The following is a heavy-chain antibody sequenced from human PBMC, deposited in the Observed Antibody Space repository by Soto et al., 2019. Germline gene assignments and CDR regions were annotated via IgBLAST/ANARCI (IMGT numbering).Heavy chain of an antibody. Sequence: VQLVEFGGGVVRPGGSLRLSCVASEFSFSAYGMHWVRLAPGKGLQWVAVISYDGNDKYYADSVKGRFTISRDDSKNTLYLQMNSLRREDTAIYYCARRKTVTTGHYYYYIDVWGKGTMVTVSS. D-gene: IGHD4-17*01. CDR2: ISYDGNDK. CDR3: ARRKTVTTGHYYYYIDV. V-gene: IGHV3-30*03. J-gene: IGHJ6*03. CDR1: EFSFSAYG.